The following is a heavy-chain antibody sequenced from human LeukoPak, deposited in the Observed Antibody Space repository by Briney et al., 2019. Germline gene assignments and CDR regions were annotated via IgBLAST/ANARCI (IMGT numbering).Heavy chain of an antibody. CDR3: ARVGVDYSGNIIKYFFDY. Sequence: SETLSLTCTVSGGSISSYYWSWIRQPAGKGLEWIGRIYTSGSTNYNPSLKSRVTMSVDTSRNQFSLKLSSVTAADTAVYYCARVGVDYSGNIIKYFFDYWGQGTLVTVSS. J-gene: IGHJ4*02. D-gene: IGHD4-23*01. CDR2: IYTSGST. CDR1: GGSISSYY. V-gene: IGHV4-4*07.